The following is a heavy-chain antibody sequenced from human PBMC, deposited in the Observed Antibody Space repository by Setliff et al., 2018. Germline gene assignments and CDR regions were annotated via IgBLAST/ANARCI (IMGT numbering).Heavy chain of an antibody. J-gene: IGHJ3*02. D-gene: IGHD2-2*01. CDR1: GFTVSSNY. CDR3: ARVARVVLSRNAFDI. V-gene: IGHV3-66*01. Sequence: PGGSLRLSCAASGFTVSSNYMSWVRQAPGKGLEWVSVIYSGGSTHYADSVKGRFTISRDNSKNTLYLQMNSLRAEDTAVYYCARVARVVLSRNAFDIWGQGTMVTVSS. CDR2: IYSGGST.